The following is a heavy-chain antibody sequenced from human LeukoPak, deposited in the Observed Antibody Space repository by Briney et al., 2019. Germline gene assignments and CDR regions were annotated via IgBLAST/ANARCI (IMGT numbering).Heavy chain of an antibody. J-gene: IGHJ4*02. Sequence: QPGGSLRLSCAAPEFTFSSYGIHRVRQAPGKGLEWVAFIRYDGSNKYYADSVKSRFTISRDNSKNTLYLQMNSLRAEDTAVYYCALQRGYYDSSDYYFDYWGQGTLVTVSS. CDR1: EFTFSSYG. D-gene: IGHD3-22*01. CDR3: ALQRGYYDSSDYYFDY. CDR2: IRYDGSNK. V-gene: IGHV3-30*02.